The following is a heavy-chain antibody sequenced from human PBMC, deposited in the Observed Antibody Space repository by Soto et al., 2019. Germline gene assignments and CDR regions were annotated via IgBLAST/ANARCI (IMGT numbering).Heavy chain of an antibody. CDR2: ISYDGNKK. CDR1: GFTFSSYT. J-gene: IGHJ6*02. D-gene: IGHD3-10*01. CDR3: ARDYGSFTYYFYGMDV. V-gene: IGHV3-30-3*01. Sequence: QVHLVESGGGVVQPGRSLRLSCAASGFTFSSYTMHWVRQAPGKGLECVAIISYDGNKKYYADSVKGRFTISRDNSKNTLFLQMNSLRTEDTAVYYCARDYGSFTYYFYGMDVWGQGTTVTVS.